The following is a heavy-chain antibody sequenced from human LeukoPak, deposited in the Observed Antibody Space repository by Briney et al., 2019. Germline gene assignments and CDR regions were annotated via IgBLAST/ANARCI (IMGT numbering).Heavy chain of an antibody. J-gene: IGHJ6*02. CDR2: INHSGST. CDR3: ARGSITMVRGVIISLRYYYGMDV. D-gene: IGHD3-10*01. CDR1: GGSFSGYY. Sequence: SETLSLTCAVYGGSFSGYYWSWIRQPPGKGLEWIGEINHSGSTNYNPSLKSRVTISVDTSKNQFSLKLSSVTAADTAVYYCARGSITMVRGVIISLRYYYGMDVWGQGTAVTVSS. V-gene: IGHV4-34*01.